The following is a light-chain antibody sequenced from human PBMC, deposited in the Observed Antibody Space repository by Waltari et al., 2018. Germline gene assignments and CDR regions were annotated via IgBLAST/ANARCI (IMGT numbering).Light chain of an antibody. Sequence: QSVLTQPPSVSGAPGPRVTISCSGSSSNHGAGYDVNWYQQLPGKAPKLLIYGNSNRPSGVPDRISGSKSGTSASLAITGLQAEDEADYYCQSYDSTLGGSVFGGGTKLTVL. CDR1: SSNHGAGYD. CDR2: GNS. CDR3: QSYDSTLGGSV. J-gene: IGLJ2*01. V-gene: IGLV1-40*01.